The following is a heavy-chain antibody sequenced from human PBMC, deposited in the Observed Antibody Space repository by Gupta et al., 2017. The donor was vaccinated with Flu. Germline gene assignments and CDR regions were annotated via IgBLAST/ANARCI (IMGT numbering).Heavy chain of an antibody. J-gene: IGHJ4*02. V-gene: IGHV3-23*01. Sequence: EVQLLESGGGLVQPGGSLRLSCAVSGFTFSNYAMSWVRQAPGKGLECVSIISGSGSTYYADSVKGRFTISRDNSENMVYLQMNSLRAEDTAVYYCAKGRDGYISHWGQGTLVTVSS. CDR2: ISGSGST. CDR3: AKGRDGYISH. D-gene: IGHD5-24*01. CDR1: GFTFSNYA.